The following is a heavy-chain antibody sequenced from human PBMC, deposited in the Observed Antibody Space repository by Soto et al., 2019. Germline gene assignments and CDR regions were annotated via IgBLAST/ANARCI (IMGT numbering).Heavy chain of an antibody. CDR1: GGSISSYC. J-gene: IGHJ4*02. D-gene: IGHD3-22*01. Sequence: SETLSLTCTVSGGSISSYCWSWIRQPPGKGLEWIGYIYYSGSTNYNPSLKSRATISVDTSKNQFSLKLSSVTAADTAVYYCGRVDRSVYYPIVYWGQGTLVTVSS. CDR2: IYYSGST. V-gene: IGHV4-59*01. CDR3: GRVDRSVYYPIVY.